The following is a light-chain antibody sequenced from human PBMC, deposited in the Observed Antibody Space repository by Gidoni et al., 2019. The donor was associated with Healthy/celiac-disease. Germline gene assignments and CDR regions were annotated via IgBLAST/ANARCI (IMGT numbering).Light chain of an antibody. Sequence: ELVLTPSPGTLSLSPGEIATLSCRASHSGSSSYLAWYQQKPGQAPRLLIYGASSRATGIPDRFSGSGSGTDFTLTISRLEPEDFAVYYCQQYGSSPPTFGQGTRLEIK. V-gene: IGKV3-20*01. CDR2: GAS. J-gene: IGKJ5*01. CDR1: HSGSSSY. CDR3: QQYGSSPPT.